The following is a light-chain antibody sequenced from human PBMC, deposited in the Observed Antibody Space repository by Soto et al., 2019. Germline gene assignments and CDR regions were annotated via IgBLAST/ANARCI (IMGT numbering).Light chain of an antibody. CDR1: QSVGSW. Sequence: QMTQSPSTLSASEGDRVTITCWASQSVGSWLAWHQQKPGRAPKVLVYKASNLQDGVPSRFSGSGSGTEFTLTISSLQPVDVATFFCHQYSRYPWTFGQGTKVEIK. CDR2: KAS. J-gene: IGKJ1*01. V-gene: IGKV1-5*03. CDR3: HQYSRYPWT.